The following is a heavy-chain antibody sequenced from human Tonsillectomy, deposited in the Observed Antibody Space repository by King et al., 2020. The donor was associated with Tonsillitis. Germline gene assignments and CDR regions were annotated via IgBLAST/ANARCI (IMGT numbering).Heavy chain of an antibody. CDR3: AREPYYYDSSGYWNWFDP. Sequence: VQLQESGPGLVKPSETLSLTCAVSGYSISSGYYWGWIRQPPGKGLEWIGSIYHSGSNYYNPSLKSRVTISVDTSKNQFTLKLSSVTAADTAVYYWAREPYYYDSSGYWNWFDPWGQGTLFTVSS. V-gene: IGHV4-38-2*02. CDR2: IYHSGSN. CDR1: GYSISSGYY. D-gene: IGHD3-22*01. J-gene: IGHJ5*02.